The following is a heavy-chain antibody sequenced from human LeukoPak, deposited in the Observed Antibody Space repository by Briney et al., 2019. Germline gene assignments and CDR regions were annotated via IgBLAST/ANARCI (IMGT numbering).Heavy chain of an antibody. CDR2: MNPNSGNT. CDR1: GYTFTSYG. V-gene: IGHV1-8*02. D-gene: IGHD6-19*01. CDR3: ARGRAVAGTINNNWFDP. Sequence: ASVKVSCKASGYTFTSYGINWVRQATGQGLEWMGWMNPNSGNTGYAQKFQGRVTMTRNTSISTAYMELSSLRSEDTAVYYCARGRAVAGTINNNWFDPWGQGTLVTVSS. J-gene: IGHJ5*02.